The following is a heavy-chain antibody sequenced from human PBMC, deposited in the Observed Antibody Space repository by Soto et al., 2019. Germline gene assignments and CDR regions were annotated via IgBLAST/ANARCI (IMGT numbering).Heavy chain of an antibody. V-gene: IGHV3-30-3*01. Sequence: PGGSLRLSCAASGFTFSSYAMHWVRQAPGKGLEWAAVISYDGSNKYYADSVKGRFTISRDNSKNTLYLQMNSLRAEDTAVYYCARDRYYYDSSGYSRVYYYGMDVWGQGTTVTVSS. CDR3: ARDRYYYDSSGYSRVYYYGMDV. D-gene: IGHD3-22*01. J-gene: IGHJ6*02. CDR2: ISYDGSNK. CDR1: GFTFSSYA.